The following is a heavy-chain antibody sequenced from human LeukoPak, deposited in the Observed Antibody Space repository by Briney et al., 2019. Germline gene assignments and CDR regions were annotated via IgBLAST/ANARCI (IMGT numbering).Heavy chain of an antibody. J-gene: IGHJ4*02. D-gene: IGHD3-9*01. CDR1: DFSFITYA. CDR2: ISGGGDAT. V-gene: IGHV3-23*01. CDR3: ARGSYYDILTGYLPALDY. Sequence: GGSLRLSCAASDFSFITYAMSWVRQAPGKGLEWVSTISGGGDATYYADSVKGRFTISRDNSKNTLYLQMNSLRAEDTAVYYCARGSYYDILTGYLPALDYWGQGTLVTVSS.